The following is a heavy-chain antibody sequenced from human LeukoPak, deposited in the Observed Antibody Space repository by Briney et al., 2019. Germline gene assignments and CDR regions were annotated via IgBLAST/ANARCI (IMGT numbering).Heavy chain of an antibody. CDR1: GGTFSSFA. CDR3: ARVGVFYGSGSYSEYDNWFDP. CDR2: IIPIFGTA. Sequence: SVKVSCKASGGTFSSFAISWVRQAPGQGLEWMGGIIPIFGTANYAQKFQGRVTITADESTSTAYMELSSLRSEDTAVYYCARVGVFYGSGSYSEYDNWFDPWGQGTLVTVSS. D-gene: IGHD3-10*01. V-gene: IGHV1-69*13. J-gene: IGHJ5*02.